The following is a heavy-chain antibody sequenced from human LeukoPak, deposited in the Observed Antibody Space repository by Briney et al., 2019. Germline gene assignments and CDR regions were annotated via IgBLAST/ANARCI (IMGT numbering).Heavy chain of an antibody. CDR2: IYYSGST. V-gene: IGHV4-39*01. CDR3: ARLGVRGDYLGY. D-gene: IGHD3-10*01. CDR1: GGSISSSSYY. J-gene: IGHJ4*02. Sequence: PSETLSLTCTVSGGSISSSSYYWGWIRQPPGKGLEWIGSIYYSGSTYYNPSLKSRVTISVDTSKNQFSLKLSSVTAADTAEYYCARLGVRGDYLGYWGQGTLVTVSS.